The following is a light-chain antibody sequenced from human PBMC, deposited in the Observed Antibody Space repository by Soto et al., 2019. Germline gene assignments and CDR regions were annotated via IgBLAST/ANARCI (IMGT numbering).Light chain of an antibody. V-gene: IGKV3-15*01. J-gene: IGKJ1*01. CDR3: QQYNNWPWT. CDR1: QSVSTN. CDR2: GAS. Sequence: EIVMTQSAATLSVSPGERATLSCRASQSVSTNLAWYQQEPGQAPRLLIYGASTRDTGIPARFSGSGSGTEFTLTISSLQSEDFAVYYCQQYNNWPWTFGQGTKVEIK.